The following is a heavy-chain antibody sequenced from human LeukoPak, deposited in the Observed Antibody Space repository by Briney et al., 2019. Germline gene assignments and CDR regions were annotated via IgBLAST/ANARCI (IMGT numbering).Heavy chain of an antibody. J-gene: IGHJ4*02. CDR3: ANAPYYDFWSGHPFEF. CDR1: GLTFSSHA. V-gene: IGHV3-23*01. Sequence: GGSLRLSRAASGLTFSSHAMSWVRQAPGKGLEWVSTISGTGGSTYYADSVKGRFTIFSDKSTNTVYLQMNSLRAEDTAVYFCANAPYYDFWSGHPFEFWGQGTLVTVSS. D-gene: IGHD3-3*01. CDR2: ISGTGGST.